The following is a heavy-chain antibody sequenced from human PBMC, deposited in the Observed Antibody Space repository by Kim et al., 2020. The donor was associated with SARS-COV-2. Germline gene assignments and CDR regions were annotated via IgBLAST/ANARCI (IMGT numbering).Heavy chain of an antibody. CDR1: GFTFDDYA. J-gene: IGHJ6*03. V-gene: IGHV3-43*02. CDR3: AKESSGSYYKALYYYYMDV. CDR2: ISGDGGST. D-gene: IGHD3-10*01. Sequence: GGSLRLSCAASGFTFDDYAMHWVRQAPGKGLEWVSLISGDGGSTYYADSVKGRFTISRDNSKNSLYLQMNSLRTEDTALYYCAKESSGSYYKALYYYYMDVWGKGTTVTVSS.